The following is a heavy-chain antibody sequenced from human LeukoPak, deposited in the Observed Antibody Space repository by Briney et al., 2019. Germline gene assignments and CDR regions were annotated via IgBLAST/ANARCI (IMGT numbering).Heavy chain of an antibody. CDR3: ARLRFGELFSGTNWFDP. CDR1: GYSFPSYW. J-gene: IGHJ5*02. Sequence: GESLKISCKGSGYSFPSYWIGWVRQLPGKGLEWMGIIYPGDSDTRYSPSFQGQVTISADKSISTAYLQWSSLKASDTAMYYCARLRFGELFSGTNWFDPWGQGTLVTVSS. D-gene: IGHD3-10*01. CDR2: IYPGDSDT. V-gene: IGHV5-51*01.